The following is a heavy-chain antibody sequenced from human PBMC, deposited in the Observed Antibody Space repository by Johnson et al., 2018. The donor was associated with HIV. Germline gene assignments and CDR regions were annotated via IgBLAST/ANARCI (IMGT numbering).Heavy chain of an antibody. CDR3: ARDRSSGYPGTLDI. Sequence: VQLVESGGGLVQPGGSLRLSCAASGFTFSSYAMSWVRQAPGKGLEWVANIKQDGSEKYYVDSVKGRFTISRDNAKNSLYLQMNSLRAEDTAIYYCARDRSSGYPGTLDIWGQGTLVTVSA. J-gene: IGHJ3*02. CDR2: IKQDGSEK. CDR1: GFTFSSYA. D-gene: IGHD3-22*01. V-gene: IGHV3-7*01.